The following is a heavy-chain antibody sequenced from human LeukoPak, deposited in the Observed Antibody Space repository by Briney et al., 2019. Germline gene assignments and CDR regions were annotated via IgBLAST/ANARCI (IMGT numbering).Heavy chain of an antibody. Sequence: SSETLSLTCAVYGGSFSGYYWSWIRQPPGKGLEWIGEINHSGSTNYNPSLKSRVTISVDTSKNQFSLKLSSVTAADTAVYYCARDRSYVTVYYYYYYMDVWGKGTTVTVSS. CDR2: INHSGST. J-gene: IGHJ6*03. D-gene: IGHD1-26*01. V-gene: IGHV4-34*01. CDR3: ARDRSYVTVYYYYYYMDV. CDR1: GGSFSGYY.